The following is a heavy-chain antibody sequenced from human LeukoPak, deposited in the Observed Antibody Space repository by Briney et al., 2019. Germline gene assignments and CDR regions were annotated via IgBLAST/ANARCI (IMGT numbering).Heavy chain of an antibody. V-gene: IGHV1-24*01. CDR1: GYTLTELS. CDR2: FDPEDGET. CDR3: ATDGAYSNYAGTYMDV. Sequence: ASVKVSCKVSGYTLTELSMHWVRQAPGKGLEWMGGFDPEDGETIYAQKFQGRVTMTEDTSTDTAYMELSSLRSEDTAVYYCATDGAYSNYAGTYMDVWGKGTTVTVSS. J-gene: IGHJ6*03. D-gene: IGHD4-11*01.